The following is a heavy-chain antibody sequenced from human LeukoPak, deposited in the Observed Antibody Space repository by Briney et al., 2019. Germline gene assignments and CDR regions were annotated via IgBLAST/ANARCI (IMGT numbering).Heavy chain of an antibody. CDR3: ARKVTIFGVVPDY. D-gene: IGHD3-3*01. CDR2: IRYDGGNK. Sequence: GGSLRLSCAASGFTFSSYGMHWVRQAPGKGLEWVAFIRYDGGNKYYADSVKGRFTISRDNSKNTLYLQMNSLRAEDTAVYYCARKVTIFGVVPDYWGQGTLVTVSS. CDR1: GFTFSSYG. J-gene: IGHJ4*02. V-gene: IGHV3-30*02.